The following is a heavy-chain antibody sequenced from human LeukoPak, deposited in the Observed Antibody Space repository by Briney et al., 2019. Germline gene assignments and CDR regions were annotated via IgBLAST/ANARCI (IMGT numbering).Heavy chain of an antibody. CDR1: GGFMTRYH. Sequence: SDTLSLMCTVSGGFMTRYHWIWIRQPPGKGLEWLVYIYYSGSTNFNPSLKSRVTLLVDTCKNQFFLKLTSVTAADTAVYYCWRQIVIGDYYMDVWGKGTTVSVSS. V-gene: IGHV4-59*07. J-gene: IGHJ6*03. CDR2: IYYSGST. D-gene: IGHD2/OR15-2a*01. CDR3: WRQIVIGDYYMDV.